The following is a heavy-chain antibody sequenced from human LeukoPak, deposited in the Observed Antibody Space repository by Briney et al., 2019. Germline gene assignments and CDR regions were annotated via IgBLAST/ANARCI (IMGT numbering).Heavy chain of an antibody. V-gene: IGHV4-4*02. CDR2: IYHSGST. D-gene: IGHD5-18*01. CDR1: GGSISSSNW. Sequence: SGTLSLTCAVSGGSISSSNWWNWVRQPPGKGLERIGEIYHSGSTNYNPSLKSRVTISVDKSKNQFSLSLTSVTAADTAVYYCTKRRGYSFGFDYYYMDVWGKGTTVTISS. CDR3: TKRRGYSFGFDYYYMDV. J-gene: IGHJ6*03.